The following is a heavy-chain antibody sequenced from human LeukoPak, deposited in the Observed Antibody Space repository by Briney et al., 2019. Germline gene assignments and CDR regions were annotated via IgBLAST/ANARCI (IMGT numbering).Heavy chain of an antibody. CDR3: ARRINDFWSGQYGYYFDY. V-gene: IGHV4-39*01. CDR2: IYYSGST. J-gene: IGHJ4*02. D-gene: IGHD3-3*01. CDR1: GDSIISSSYC. Sequence: SETLSLTCTVSGDSIISSSYCWGWIRQPPGKGLEWIGSIYYSGSTYYNSSLKSRVTISVDTSKNQFSLKLTSVTAADTAVYYCARRINDFWSGQYGYYFDYWGQGTLVTVSS.